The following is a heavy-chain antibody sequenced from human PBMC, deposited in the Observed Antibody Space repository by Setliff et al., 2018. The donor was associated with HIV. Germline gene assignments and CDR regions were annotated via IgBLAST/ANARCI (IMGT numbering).Heavy chain of an antibody. CDR2: IYTSGST. Sequence: PSETLSLTCTVSGGSISSGSYYWNWIRQPAGKGLEWIGRIYTSGSTNYNPSLKSRVTISVDTSKNQFSLKLSSVTAADMAVYYCAREDYYYYGMDVWGQGTTVTVSS. V-gene: IGHV4-61*02. J-gene: IGHJ6*02. CDR1: GGSISSGSYY. CDR3: AREDYYYYGMDV.